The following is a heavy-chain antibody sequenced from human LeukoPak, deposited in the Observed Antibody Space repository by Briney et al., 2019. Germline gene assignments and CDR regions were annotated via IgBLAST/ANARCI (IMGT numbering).Heavy chain of an antibody. CDR2: INSDGSST. CDR3: VRDSGSAWSGLFDS. V-gene: IGHV3-74*01. D-gene: IGHD2-21*02. Sequence: GGSLRLSCAASGFTFSSYWMHWVRQAPGKGLVWVSRINSDGSSTSYADSVKGRFTISRDNAKNSMYLEMKNLRGDDTGIYYCVRDSGSAWSGLFDSWGQGTLVTVSS. CDR1: GFTFSSYW. J-gene: IGHJ4*02.